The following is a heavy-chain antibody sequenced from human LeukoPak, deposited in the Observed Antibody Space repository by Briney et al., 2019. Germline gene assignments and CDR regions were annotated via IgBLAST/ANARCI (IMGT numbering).Heavy chain of an antibody. J-gene: IGHJ4*02. V-gene: IGHV4-34*01. Sequence: SETLSLTCAVYGGSFSGYYWSWIRQPPGKGLEWIGEINHSGSTNYNPSLKSRVTISVDTSKNQFSLKLSSVTAADTAVYYCARGRYYGSGSYNYWGLGTLVTVSS. D-gene: IGHD3-10*01. CDR3: ARGRYYGSGSYNY. CDR1: GGSFSGYY. CDR2: INHSGST.